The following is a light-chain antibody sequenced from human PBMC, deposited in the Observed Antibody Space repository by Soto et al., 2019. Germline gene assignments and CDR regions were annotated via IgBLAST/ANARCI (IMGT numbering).Light chain of an antibody. Sequence: DIVMTQSPDSLAVSLGERATINCNSNRTLFYPSNNKTYLAWYQQKAGQPPKLLIYWASMRESGVPDRFSGSGSGTDFTLTISSLQAEDVAIFYCQQYYNTPYTFGQGTKLEIK. CDR2: WAS. CDR3: QQYYNTPYT. J-gene: IGKJ2*01. V-gene: IGKV4-1*01. CDR1: RTLFYPSNNKTY.